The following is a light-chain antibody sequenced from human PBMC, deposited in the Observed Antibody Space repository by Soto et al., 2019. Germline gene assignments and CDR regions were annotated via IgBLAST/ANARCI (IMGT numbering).Light chain of an antibody. CDR2: AAS. Sequence: DIQMTQSPSSLSASVVDRVTITCRASQSISIYLNWYQQKPGKAPKLLIYAASSLQSGVPSRFSGSGSGTDFTLTISSLQPEDFATYYCQQSYSTRWTCGQGTKVDIK. V-gene: IGKV1-39*01. CDR3: QQSYSTRWT. CDR1: QSISIY. J-gene: IGKJ1*01.